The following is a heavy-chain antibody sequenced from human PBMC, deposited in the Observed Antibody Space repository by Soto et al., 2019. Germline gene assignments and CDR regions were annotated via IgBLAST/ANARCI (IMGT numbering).Heavy chain of an antibody. CDR2: ISYDGSNK. D-gene: IGHD3-3*01. CDR1: GFTFSSYG. CDR3: AKDRSRSEWLAFDY. J-gene: IGHJ4*02. V-gene: IGHV3-30*18. Sequence: WGSLRLSCAASGFTFSSYGMHWVRQAPGKGLEWVAVISYDGSNKYYADSVKGRFTISRDNSKNTLYLQMNSLRAVDTAVYYCAKDRSRSEWLAFDYWGQGTLVTVSS.